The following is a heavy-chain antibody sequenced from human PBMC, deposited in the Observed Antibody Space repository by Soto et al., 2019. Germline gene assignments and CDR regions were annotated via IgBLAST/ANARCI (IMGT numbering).Heavy chain of an antibody. CDR3: ARDYYGMDV. J-gene: IGHJ6*02. V-gene: IGHV4-30-2*06. CDR1: GCSISSGGYS. Sequence: SETLSLTCTVSGCSISSGGYSWTWIRQSPGKGLEWIGYTYQSGSACYNPSLKSRVTISVDRSKNQFSLNLTSVTAADTAVYYCARDYYGMDVWGQGTTVTVSS. CDR2: TYQSGSA.